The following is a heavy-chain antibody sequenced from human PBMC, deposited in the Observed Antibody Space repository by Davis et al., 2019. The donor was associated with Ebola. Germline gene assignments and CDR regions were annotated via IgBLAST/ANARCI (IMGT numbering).Heavy chain of an antibody. V-gene: IGHV3-11*04. Sequence: GESLKISCAASGFTFSDYYMSWIRQAPGKGLEWVSYISSSGSTIYYADSVKGRFTISRDNAKNSLYLQMNSLRAEDTAVYYCARKRWLQSPDYWGQGTLVTVSS. CDR1: GFTFSDYY. CDR3: ARKRWLQSPDY. CDR2: ISSSGSTI. J-gene: IGHJ4*02. D-gene: IGHD5-24*01.